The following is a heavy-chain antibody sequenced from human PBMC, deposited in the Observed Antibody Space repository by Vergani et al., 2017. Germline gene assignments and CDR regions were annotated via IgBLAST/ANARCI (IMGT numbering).Heavy chain of an antibody. D-gene: IGHD3-3*01. V-gene: IGHV1-69*08. CDR1: GGTFSSYT. Sequence: QVQLVQSGAEVKKPGSSVKVSCKASGGTFSSYTISWVRQAPGQGLEWMGRIIPILGIATYAQKFQGRVTITADKPTGTAYMELGSLRPEDTAVYYCAGDNRDYDFWSGYYTGDGMDVWGQGTTVTVSS. J-gene: IGHJ6*02. CDR3: AGDNRDYDFWSGYYTGDGMDV. CDR2: IIPILGIA.